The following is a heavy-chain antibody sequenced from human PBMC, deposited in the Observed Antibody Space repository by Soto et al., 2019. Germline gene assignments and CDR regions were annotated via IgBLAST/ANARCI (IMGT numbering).Heavy chain of an antibody. CDR1: GFTFSSYG. CDR2: IWNARSNT. J-gene: IGHJ6*02. CDR3: ARGVDYYHGMDV. V-gene: IGHV3-33*01. Sequence: QVQLVESGGGVVQPWRSLRLSCAASGFTFSSYGMHWVRQDPGKGLEWVAVIWNARSNTYYADSVKGRFTISRDNYKNTLYLQMHSLRAEDTAVYYCARGVDYYHGMDVWGQGTTVTVS.